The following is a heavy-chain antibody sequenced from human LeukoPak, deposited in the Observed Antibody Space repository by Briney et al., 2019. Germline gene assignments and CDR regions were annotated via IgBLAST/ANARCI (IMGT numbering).Heavy chain of an antibody. D-gene: IGHD6-13*01. CDR2: ISSSGSTI. J-gene: IGHJ6*02. CDR3: ARVAAAYYYYYGMDD. CDR1: GVTFSDYY. Sequence: GGSLRLSCAASGVTFSDYYMSWIRQAPGKGLEWVSYISSSGSTIYYADSMKGRFTISRDNAKNSLYPQMNSLRAEDTAVYYCARVAAAYYYYYGMDDWGQGTTVTVSS. V-gene: IGHV3-11*01.